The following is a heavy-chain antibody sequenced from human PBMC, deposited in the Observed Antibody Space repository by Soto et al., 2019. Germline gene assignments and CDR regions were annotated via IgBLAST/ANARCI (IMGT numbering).Heavy chain of an antibody. D-gene: IGHD3-10*01. V-gene: IGHV3-49*03. CDR3: TRFGVSGY. Sequence: PGWSLRLSCTASVFTFVDYAMSWFRQAPGKGLEWVGFIRSKAYGGTTEYAASVKGRFTISRDDSKSIAYLQMNSLKTEDTAVYYCTRFGVSGYWGQGTLVTVSS. J-gene: IGHJ4*02. CDR2: IRSKAYGGTT. CDR1: VFTFVDYA.